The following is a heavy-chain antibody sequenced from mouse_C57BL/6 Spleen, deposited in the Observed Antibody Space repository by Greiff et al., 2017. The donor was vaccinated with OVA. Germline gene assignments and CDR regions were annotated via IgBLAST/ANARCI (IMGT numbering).Heavy chain of an antibody. CDR3: ARRHYGSSDRWYFDV. Sequence: QVQLQQSGAELAKPGASVKLSCKASGYTFTSYWMHWVKQRPGQGLEWIGYINPSSGYTKYNQKFKDKATLTADKSSSTAYMQLSSLTYEDTAVYYCARRHYGSSDRWYFDVWGTGTTVTVSS. CDR1: GYTFTSYW. D-gene: IGHD1-1*01. V-gene: IGHV1-7*01. J-gene: IGHJ1*03. CDR2: INPSSGYT.